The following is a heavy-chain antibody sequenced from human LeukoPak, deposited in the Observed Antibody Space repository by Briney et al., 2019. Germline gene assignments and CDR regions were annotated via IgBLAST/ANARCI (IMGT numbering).Heavy chain of an antibody. CDR1: GFTFSSYA. V-gene: IGHV3-30-3*01. D-gene: IGHD3-10*01. J-gene: IGHJ4*02. Sequence: QAGGSLRLSCAASGFTFSSYAMHWVRQAPGKGLEWVAVISYDGSNKYYAGSVKGRFTISRDNSKNTLYLQMNSLRAEDTAVYYCARGALGFGELYFDYWGQGTLVTVSS. CDR3: ARGALGFGELYFDY. CDR2: ISYDGSNK.